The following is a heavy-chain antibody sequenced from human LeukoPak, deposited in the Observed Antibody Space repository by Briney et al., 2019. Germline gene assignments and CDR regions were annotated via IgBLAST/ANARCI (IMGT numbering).Heavy chain of an antibody. CDR3: AGQYYYGSGREY. CDR1: GGSISSYY. Sequence: SETQSLTCTVSGGSISSYYWSWIRQPPGKGLEWIGYIYYSGSTNYNPSLKSRVTISVDTSKNQFSLKLSSVTAADTAVYYCAGQYYYGSGREYWGQGTLVTVSS. J-gene: IGHJ4*02. V-gene: IGHV4-59*01. CDR2: IYYSGST. D-gene: IGHD3-10*01.